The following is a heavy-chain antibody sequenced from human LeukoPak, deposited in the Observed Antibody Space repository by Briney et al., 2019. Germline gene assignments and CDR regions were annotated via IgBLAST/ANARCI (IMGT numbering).Heavy chain of an antibody. CDR1: GYTFTSYG. D-gene: IGHD3-10*01. J-gene: IGHJ4*02. CDR3: ARSSDLWFGELLLFDY. CDR2: ISAYNGNT. V-gene: IGHV1-18*01. Sequence: ASVKVSCKASGYTFTSYGISWVRQAPGQGLEWMGWISAYNGNTNYAQKLQGRVTMTTDTSTSTAYMELRSLRSDDTAVYYCARSSDLWFGELLLFDYWGQGTLVTVSS.